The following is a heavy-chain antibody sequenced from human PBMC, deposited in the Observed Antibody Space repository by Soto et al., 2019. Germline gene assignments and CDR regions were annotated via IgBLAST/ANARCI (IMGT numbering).Heavy chain of an antibody. CDR2: IYYSGST. CDR3: ANILPSNIYFDY. V-gene: IGHV4-39*01. J-gene: IGHJ4*02. Sequence: TSETLSLTCTVSGGSISSSSYYWGWIRQPPGKGLEWIGSIYYSGSTYYNPSLKSRVTISVDTSKNQFSLKLSSMTAADTAVYYCANILPSNIYFDYWGQGTLVTVSS. CDR1: GGSISSSSYY.